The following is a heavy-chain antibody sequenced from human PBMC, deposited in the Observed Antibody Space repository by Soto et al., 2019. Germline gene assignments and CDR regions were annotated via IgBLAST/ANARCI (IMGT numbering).Heavy chain of an antibody. CDR1: GYTFTSYG. V-gene: IGHV1-18*01. CDR3: ARGPKYYYDSSGYYRPRITEGDY. Sequence: ASVKVSCKASGYTFTSYGISWVRQAPGQGLEWMGWISAYNGNTNYAQKLQGRVTMTTDTSTSTAYMELRSLRSDDTAVYYCARGPKYYYDSSGYYRPRITEGDYWGQGTLVTVS. J-gene: IGHJ4*02. D-gene: IGHD3-22*01. CDR2: ISAYNGNT.